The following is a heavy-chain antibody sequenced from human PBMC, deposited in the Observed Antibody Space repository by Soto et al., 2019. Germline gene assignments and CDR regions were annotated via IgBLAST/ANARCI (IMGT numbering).Heavy chain of an antibody. CDR3: AKDLGYGRPTQFDY. J-gene: IGHJ4*02. Sequence: GGSLRLSCAASGFTFSSYAMSWVRQAPGKGLEWVSAISGSGGSKNYADSVKGRFTISRDNSKNTLYLQMNSLRAEDTAVYYCAKDLGYGRPTQFDYWGQGTLVTVSS. V-gene: IGHV3-23*01. CDR2: ISGSGGSK. D-gene: IGHD5-18*01. CDR1: GFTFSSYA.